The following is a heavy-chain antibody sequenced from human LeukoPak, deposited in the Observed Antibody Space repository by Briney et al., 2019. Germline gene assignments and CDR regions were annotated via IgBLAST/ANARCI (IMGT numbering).Heavy chain of an antibody. D-gene: IGHD1-1*01. CDR3: AKLNLRGYYYIDV. CDR2: ISSSSSTI. Sequence: GGSLRLSCAASGFTFSSYWMNWVRQAPGKGLEWVSYISSSSSTIYYADSVKGRFTISRDNAKNSLYLQMNSLRAEDTAVYYCAKLNLRGYYYIDVWGKGTTVTVSS. V-gene: IGHV3-48*01. J-gene: IGHJ6*03. CDR1: GFTFSSYW.